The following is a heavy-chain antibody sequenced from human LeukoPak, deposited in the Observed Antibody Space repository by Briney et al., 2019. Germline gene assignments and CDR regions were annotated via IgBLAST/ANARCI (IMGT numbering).Heavy chain of an antibody. CDR1: GGSTKNNY. Sequence: PSETLSLTCTVSGGSTKNNYWSWIRQPQGKALEWIGYVYSNGNTNYNPSLKSRVTMSIETSKNQFSLKVPSVTAADTAVYYCAGGTFDGPLYGTYWYFHVWGRGTLVTVSS. D-gene: IGHD1-14*01. CDR3: AGGTFDGPLYGTYWYFHV. CDR2: VYSNGNT. J-gene: IGHJ2*01. V-gene: IGHV4-59*01.